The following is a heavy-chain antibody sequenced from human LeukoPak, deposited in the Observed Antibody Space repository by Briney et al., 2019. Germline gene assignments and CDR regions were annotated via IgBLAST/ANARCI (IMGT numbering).Heavy chain of an antibody. CDR2: IDSGGGT. Sequence: PGGSLRLSCAASGFTVSSNYMSWVRQAPGKGLEWVLVIDSGGGTSYADSVKGRFTISRDTSKNTLYLQMNSLRAEDTAVYYCARLYYYDSSGYYGYYFDYWGQGTLVTVPP. D-gene: IGHD3-22*01. CDR3: ARLYYYDSSGYYGYYFDY. J-gene: IGHJ4*02. CDR1: GFTVSSNY. V-gene: IGHV3-66*04.